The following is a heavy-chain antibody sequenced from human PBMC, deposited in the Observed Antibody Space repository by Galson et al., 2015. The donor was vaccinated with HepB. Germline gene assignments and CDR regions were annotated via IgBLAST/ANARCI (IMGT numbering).Heavy chain of an antibody. CDR2: ICSGGST. Sequence: SLRLSCAASGFTVSSNYMSWVRQAPGKGLEWVSVICSGGSTYYADSVKGRFTISRDNSKNTLCLQMNSLRAEDTAVYYCARERYYYDSSGYSTGAGYYWGQGTLVTVSS. CDR1: GFTVSSNY. CDR3: ARERYYYDSSGYSTGAGYY. V-gene: IGHV3-53*01. D-gene: IGHD3-22*01. J-gene: IGHJ4*02.